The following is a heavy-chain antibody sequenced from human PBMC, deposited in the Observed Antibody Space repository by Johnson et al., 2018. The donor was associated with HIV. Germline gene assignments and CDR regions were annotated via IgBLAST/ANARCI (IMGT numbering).Heavy chain of an antibody. J-gene: IGHJ3*02. Sequence: VQLVESGGGLVQPGGSLRLSCAASGFTFDDYGMSWVRQAPGKGLEWVSLISWDGTNTYYADSVKGRFTISRDNSKNSLYLQMNSLRAEDTALYYCVREGAPSGRDFGAFDIWGQGTMVTVSS. CDR1: GFTFDDYG. CDR3: VREGAPSGRDFGAFDI. D-gene: IGHD1-26*01. CDR2: ISWDGTNT. V-gene: IGHV3-43D*03.